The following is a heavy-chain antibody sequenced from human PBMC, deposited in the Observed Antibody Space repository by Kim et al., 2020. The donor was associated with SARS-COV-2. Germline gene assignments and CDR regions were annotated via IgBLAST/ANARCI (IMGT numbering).Heavy chain of an antibody. CDR3: ARESGITIFGVAPVYYYYGMDV. J-gene: IGHJ6*02. D-gene: IGHD3-3*01. CDR2: ISAYNGNT. V-gene: IGHV1-18*01. Sequence: ASVKVSCKASGYTFTSYGISWVRQAPGQGLEWMGWISAYNGNTNYAQKLQGRVTMTTDTSTSKAYMELRSLRSDDTAVYYCARESGITIFGVAPVYYYYGMDVCGHGTPVTVSS. CDR1: GYTFTSYG.